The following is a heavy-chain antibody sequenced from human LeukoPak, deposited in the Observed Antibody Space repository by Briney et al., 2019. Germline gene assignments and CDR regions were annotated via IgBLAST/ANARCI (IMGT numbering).Heavy chain of an antibody. J-gene: IGHJ4*02. CDR2: ISYDGSNE. CDR3: ARPIDNGSGSYYFDH. Sequence: GGSLRLSCAASGFTFSYYAMHWVRQAPGKGLEWVAVISYDGSNEYYADSVKGRFTISRDNSKNTLSLQMNTLRPEDTAVYYCARPIDNGSGSYYFDHWGQGTLVTVSS. CDR1: GFTFSYYA. D-gene: IGHD3-10*01. V-gene: IGHV3-30-3*01.